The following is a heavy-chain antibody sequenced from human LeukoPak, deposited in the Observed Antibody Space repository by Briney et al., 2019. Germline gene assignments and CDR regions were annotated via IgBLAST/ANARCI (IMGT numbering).Heavy chain of an antibody. CDR3: ARGGYCSGGSCYPIDY. J-gene: IGHJ4*02. Sequence: SVKVSCKASGGTFGSYAISWVRQAPGQGLEWMGRIIPIFGTANYAQKFQGRVTITADKSTSTAYMELSSLRSEDTAVYYCARGGYCSGGSCYPIDYWGQGTLVTVSS. CDR1: GGTFGSYA. CDR2: IIPIFGTA. V-gene: IGHV1-69*06. D-gene: IGHD2-15*01.